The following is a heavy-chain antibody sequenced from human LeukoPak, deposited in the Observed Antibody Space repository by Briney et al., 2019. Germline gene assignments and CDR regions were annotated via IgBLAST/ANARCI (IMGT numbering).Heavy chain of an antibody. V-gene: IGHV3-74*01. J-gene: IGHJ4*02. CDR1: GFTFSSYW. Sequence: GGPQRLSCAACGFTFSSYWMHWVRQAPGKGLVWVSRINSDGSSTSYGDSVKGRFNISRDNAKNTLYLQMNSLRAEDTAVYYCARTYFAAFDYWGQGTLVTVSS. CDR2: INSDGSST. CDR3: ARTYFAAFDY. D-gene: IGHD3-9*01.